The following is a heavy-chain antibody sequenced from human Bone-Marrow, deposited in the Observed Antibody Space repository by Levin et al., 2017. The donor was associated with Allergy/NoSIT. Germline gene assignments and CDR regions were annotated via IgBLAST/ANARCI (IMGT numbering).Heavy chain of an antibody. Sequence: PSETLSLTCTVSGDSVISYYWSWIRQPAGKGLEWIGRIYTSGSTNYNPSLKGRVTMSVDTSKNQFSLKLSSVTAADTAVYYCARGRSSSGHYEYFQHWGQGTLVTVSS. V-gene: IGHV4-4*07. CDR2: IYTSGST. D-gene: IGHD3-3*01. J-gene: IGHJ1*01. CDR3: ARGRSSSGHYEYFQH. CDR1: GDSVISYY.